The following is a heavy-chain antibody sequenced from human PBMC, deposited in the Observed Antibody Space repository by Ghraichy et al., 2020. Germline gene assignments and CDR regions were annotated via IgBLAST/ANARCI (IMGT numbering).Heavy chain of an antibody. V-gene: IGHV1-69*04. D-gene: IGHD6-13*01. Sequence: SVKVSCKASGGTFSSYAISWVRQAPGQGLEWMGRIIPILGIANYAQKFQGRVTITADKSTSTAYMELSSLRSEDTAVYYCARDQQQLVGPTNFDYWGQGTLVTVSS. CDR1: GGTFSSYA. CDR3: ARDQQQLVGPTNFDY. J-gene: IGHJ4*02. CDR2: IIPILGIA.